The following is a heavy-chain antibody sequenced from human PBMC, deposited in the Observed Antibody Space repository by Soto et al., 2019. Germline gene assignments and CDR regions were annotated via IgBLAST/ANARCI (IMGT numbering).Heavy chain of an antibody. CDR1: NGSITNDNW. D-gene: IGHD6-25*01. V-gene: IGHV4-4*02. CDR2: IYHTGST. Sequence: QVQLQESGPGLVKPSGTLSLTCAVSNGSITNDNWWSWVRQSPGQGLEWIGDIYHTGSTNYTPSLKRRVITSVDKAKNNFALRLSSVTAADTAVYYCARMWGAAAKNAGWFGPWGQGTLVTVSA. J-gene: IGHJ5*02. CDR3: ARMWGAAAKNAGWFGP.